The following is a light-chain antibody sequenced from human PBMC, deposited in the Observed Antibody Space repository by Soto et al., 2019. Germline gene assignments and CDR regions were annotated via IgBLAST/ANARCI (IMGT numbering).Light chain of an antibody. CDR1: TGAVTSGHY. Sequence: QAVVTQEPSMTVSPGGTVTLTCGSSTGAVTSGHYPYWFQQKPGQAPRTLIYETTNKHSWTPARFSGSLLGGKAALTLSGAQPEDEAEYYCLVSFSGAWVFGGGTKLTVL. V-gene: IGLV7-46*01. CDR3: LVSFSGAWV. CDR2: ETT. J-gene: IGLJ3*02.